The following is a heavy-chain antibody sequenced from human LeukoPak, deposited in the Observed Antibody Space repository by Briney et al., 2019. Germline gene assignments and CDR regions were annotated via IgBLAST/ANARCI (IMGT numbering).Heavy chain of an antibody. CDR3: AKDLFDDILTGDIDY. CDR2: ISWNGGSI. J-gene: IGHJ4*02. CDR1: GFTFNNYA. Sequence: GGSLRLSCAASGFTFNNYAMHWVRQAPGKGLEWVSGISWNGGSIGYADSVKGRFTISRDNAKNSLYLQMNSLRAEDTALYYCAKDLFDDILTGDIDYWGQGTLVTVSS. D-gene: IGHD3-9*01. V-gene: IGHV3-9*01.